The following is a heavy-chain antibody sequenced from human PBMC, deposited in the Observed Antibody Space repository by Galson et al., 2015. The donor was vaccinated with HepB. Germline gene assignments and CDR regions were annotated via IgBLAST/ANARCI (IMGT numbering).Heavy chain of an antibody. CDR3: ARRGGRGWGAFDF. J-gene: IGHJ4*02. Sequence: SLRLSCAASGFTFETYAMNWIRQAPGKGLEWVSTISGTSDEFHYAAAVQGRFLISRDNGKNTLFLQMNGLTAADTAVYYCARRGGRGWGAFDFWGQGSLVTVSS. D-gene: IGHD6-19*01. CDR1: GFTFETYA. CDR2: ISGTSDEF. V-gene: IGHV3-23*01.